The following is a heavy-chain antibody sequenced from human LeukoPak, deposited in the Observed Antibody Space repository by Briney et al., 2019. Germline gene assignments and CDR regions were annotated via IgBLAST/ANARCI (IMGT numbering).Heavy chain of an antibody. D-gene: IGHD4-17*01. V-gene: IGHV1-24*01. J-gene: IGHJ5*02. Sequence: ASVKVSCKVSGYTLTELSMHWVRQATGKGLEWMGGFDPEDGETIYAQKFQGRVTMTEDTSTDTAYMELSSLRSEDTAVYYCATLSVERLSIADYGDYNFRGGPAWFDPWGQGTLVTVSS. CDR2: FDPEDGET. CDR1: GYTLTELS. CDR3: ATLSVERLSIADYGDYNFRGGPAWFDP.